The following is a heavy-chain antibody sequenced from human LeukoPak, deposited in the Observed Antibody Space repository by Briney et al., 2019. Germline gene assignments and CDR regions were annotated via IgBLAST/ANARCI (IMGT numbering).Heavy chain of an antibody. CDR1: GFSFDTYA. V-gene: IGHV3-33*01. Sequence: PAGYLRFSCAASGFSFDTYAMHWVRPAPGQELEWMAIIWHDGSHKFYSNSVRGQFTSSRDNSKNTVYLQMNNLRPDDTAVYYCAREIFGSGSYPGFWGQGALVTVSS. D-gene: IGHD3-10*01. J-gene: IGHJ4*02. CDR2: IWHDGSHK. CDR3: AREIFGSGSYPGF.